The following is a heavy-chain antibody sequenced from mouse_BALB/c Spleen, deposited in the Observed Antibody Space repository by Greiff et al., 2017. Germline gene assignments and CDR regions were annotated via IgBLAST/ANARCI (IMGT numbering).Heavy chain of an antibody. Sequence: EVQLQQSGPGLVKPSQSLSLTCTVTGYSITSDYAWNWIRQFPGNKLEWMGYISYSGSTSYNPSLKSRISITRDTSKNQFFLQLNSVTTEDTATYYCARRGVVAGDYFDYWGQGTTLTVSS. CDR2: ISYSGST. CDR3: ARRGVVAGDYFDY. J-gene: IGHJ2*01. D-gene: IGHD1-1*01. CDR1: GYSITSDYA. V-gene: IGHV3-2*02.